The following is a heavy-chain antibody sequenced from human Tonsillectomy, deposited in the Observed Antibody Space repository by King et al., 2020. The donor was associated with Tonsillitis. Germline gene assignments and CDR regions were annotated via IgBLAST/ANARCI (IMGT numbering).Heavy chain of an antibody. CDR2: ITDSGSKT. Sequence: VQLVESGGAWVQPGGSLRLSCAASGFAFSSYAMSWVRQAPGKGPEWVSAITDSGSKTYYADSVEGRLTISRDNSKNTLYLQMNSLRAEDTAIYYCARGSWGVGPNYGMDVWGRGTTVTVSS. V-gene: IGHV3-23*04. D-gene: IGHD1-26*01. CDR3: ARGSWGVGPNYGMDV. CDR1: GFAFSSYA. J-gene: IGHJ6*02.